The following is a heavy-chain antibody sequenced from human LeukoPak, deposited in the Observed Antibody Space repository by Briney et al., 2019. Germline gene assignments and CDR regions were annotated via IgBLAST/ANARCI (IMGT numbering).Heavy chain of an antibody. Sequence: ASVKVSCKASGYAFTSYDINWVRQATGQGLEWMGYMNPNSGNTGSAQKFQGRVTMTRDTSISTAYMELSSLRSEDTAVYYCARVGGLPEWIQLFFDYWGQGTLVTVSS. D-gene: IGHD5-18*01. V-gene: IGHV1-8*01. CDR2: MNPNSGNT. CDR3: ARVGGLPEWIQLFFDY. J-gene: IGHJ4*02. CDR1: GYAFTSYD.